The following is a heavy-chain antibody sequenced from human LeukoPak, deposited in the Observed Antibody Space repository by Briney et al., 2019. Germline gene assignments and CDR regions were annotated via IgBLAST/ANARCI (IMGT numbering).Heavy chain of an antibody. V-gene: IGHV4-34*01. CDR1: GGSLSSYY. CDR2: INHSGST. J-gene: IGHJ4*02. CDR3: ARGQARENYGDYYFDY. Sequence: SETLSLTCTVSGGSLSSYYWSWLRQPPGKGLEWIGEINHSGSTNYNPSLKSRVTISVDTSKNQFSLKLSSVTAADTAVYHCARGQARENYGDYYFDYWGQGTLVTVSS. D-gene: IGHD4-17*01.